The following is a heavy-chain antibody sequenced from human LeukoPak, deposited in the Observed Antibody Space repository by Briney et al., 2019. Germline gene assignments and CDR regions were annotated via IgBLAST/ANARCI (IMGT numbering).Heavy chain of an antibody. V-gene: IGHV3-33*01. D-gene: IGHD3-10*01. CDR2: IWYDGSNK. CDR3: ARAPVPGRSPYYMDV. J-gene: IGHJ6*03. Sequence: PGGSLRLSCAASGFTFSSYGMHWVRQAPGKGLEWVAVIWYDGSNKYYADSVKGRFTISRDNSKNTLYLQMNSLRAEDTAVYYCARAPVPGRSPYYMDVWGKGTTVTVSS. CDR1: GFTFSSYG.